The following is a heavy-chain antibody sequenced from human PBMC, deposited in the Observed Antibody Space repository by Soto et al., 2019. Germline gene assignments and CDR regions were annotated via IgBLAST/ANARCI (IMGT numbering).Heavy chain of an antibody. J-gene: IGHJ3*02. Sequence: GGSLRLSCAASGFTFSSYAMHWVRQAPGKGLEYVSAISSNGGSTYYANSVKGRFTISRDNSKNTLYLQMGSLRAEDMAVYYCARATPSAFDIWGQGTMVTVSS. CDR3: ARATPSAFDI. D-gene: IGHD2-15*01. V-gene: IGHV3-64*01. CDR2: ISSNGGST. CDR1: GFTFSSYA.